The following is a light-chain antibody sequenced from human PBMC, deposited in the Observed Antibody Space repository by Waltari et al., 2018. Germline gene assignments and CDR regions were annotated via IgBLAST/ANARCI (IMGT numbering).Light chain of an antibody. CDR2: DAS. J-gene: IGKJ5*01. CDR1: QSIRSN. Sequence: EIVMTQTPATRSASPGESATLSCRASQSIRSNLAWYQHKPGQTPRLLIYDASTRAPGIPARFSGGGSGTEFTLTISSLQAEDFAIYYCLHYNVWPPAITFGQGTRLEIK. V-gene: IGKV3-15*01. CDR3: LHYNVWPPAIT.